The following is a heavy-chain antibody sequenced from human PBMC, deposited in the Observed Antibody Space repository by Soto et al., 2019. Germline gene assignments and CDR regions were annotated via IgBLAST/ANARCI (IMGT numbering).Heavy chain of an antibody. J-gene: IGHJ6*02. D-gene: IGHD3-22*01. CDR2: IWYDGSNK. V-gene: IGHV3-33*01. CDR1: GFTFSSYG. CDR3: ARVYKRGMIVKFEGGGMDV. Sequence: GGSLRLSCAASGFTFSSYGMHWVRQAPGKGLEWVAVIWYDGSNKYYADSVKGRFTISRDNSKNTLYLQMNSLRAEDTAVYYCARVYKRGMIVKFEGGGMDVWGQGTTVTVSS.